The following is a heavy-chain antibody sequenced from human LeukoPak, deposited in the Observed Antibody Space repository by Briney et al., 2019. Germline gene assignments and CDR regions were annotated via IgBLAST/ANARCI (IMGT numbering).Heavy chain of an antibody. J-gene: IGHJ4*02. CDR2: VKQDGSEK. V-gene: IGHV3-7*01. CDR3: ATGRAAHLFDY. CDR1: GFTFSSHW. Sequence: PGGSLRLSCAASGFTFSSHWMIWVRQAPGKGLEWVANVKQDGSEKYYVDSVKGRFTISRVNAKNSLYLQMNSLRVEDTAVYYCATGRAAHLFDYWGQGTLVTVYS. D-gene: IGHD6-6*01.